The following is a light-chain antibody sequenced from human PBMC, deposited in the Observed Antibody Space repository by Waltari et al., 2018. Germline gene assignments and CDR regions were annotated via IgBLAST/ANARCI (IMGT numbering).Light chain of an antibody. J-gene: IGKJ1*01. CDR2: AAT. CDR3: QQSYSVPWT. V-gene: IGKV1-39*01. CDR1: QRISGY. Sequence: DIQLTQSPSSLSASVGDSVTMTCRASQRISGYSHWYQKKPGKAPKLLIFAATSLESGVPSRFSGSESGTDFTLTITSLHPEDYATYYCQQSYSVPWTFGQGTQVEVK.